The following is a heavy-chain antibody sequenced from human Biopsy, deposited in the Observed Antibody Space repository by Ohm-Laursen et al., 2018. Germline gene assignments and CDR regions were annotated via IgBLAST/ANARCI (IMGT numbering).Heavy chain of an antibody. CDR1: GESFNGYY. CDR3: VRGVDYYDPYHYYALDV. J-gene: IGHJ6*02. D-gene: IGHD3-22*01. Sequence: SETLSLTCAAYGESFNGYYWSWIRQTPGKGLEWIGEINHSGRTNYNPSLKSRVTISVDTSKNQFSLKVRSVTAADMAVYYCVRGVDYYDPYHYYALDVWGQGTTVTVSS. CDR2: INHSGRT. V-gene: IGHV4-34*01.